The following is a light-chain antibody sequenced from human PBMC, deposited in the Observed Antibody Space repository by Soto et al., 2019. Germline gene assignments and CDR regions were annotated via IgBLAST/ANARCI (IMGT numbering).Light chain of an antibody. CDR2: KAS. J-gene: IGKJ1*01. V-gene: IGKV1-5*03. CDR1: QTISSW. Sequence: DIQMTQSPSTLSGSVGARVTITCRASQTISSWLAWYQQKTGKAPKLLIYKASTLKSGVPSRFSGSGSGTEVTLTISSLQPDEDATDYCQHYNSYSEAFGQGTKGDIK. CDR3: QHYNSYSEA.